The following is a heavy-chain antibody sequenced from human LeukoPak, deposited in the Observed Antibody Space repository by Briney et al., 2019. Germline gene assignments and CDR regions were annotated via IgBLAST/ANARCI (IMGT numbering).Heavy chain of an antibody. J-gene: IGHJ5*02. CDR2: IKSDGSEK. V-gene: IGHV3-7*01. CDR1: GFTFSTYW. Sequence: GGSLRLSCAASGFTFSTYWMNWVRQTPGKGLEWVAVIKSDGSEKYVDSVKGRFTISRDNAKNSLYLQLNSLRVEDTAVYYCARDLRGDTNNWLDPWGQGTLVTVSS. D-gene: IGHD3-10*01. CDR3: ARDLRGDTNNWLDP.